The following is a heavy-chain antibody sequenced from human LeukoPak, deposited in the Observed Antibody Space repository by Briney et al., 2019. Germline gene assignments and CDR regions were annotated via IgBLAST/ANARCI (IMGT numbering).Heavy chain of an antibody. CDR2: ITADGSGA. J-gene: IGHJ4*02. CDR3: ARFAVVTAGDF. D-gene: IGHD2-21*02. Sequence: GGSLRLSCVVSGLSFSNYAMSWVRQAPGKGLEWVSRITADGSGAQYADSVRGRFIISRDNAKNTLYLQMNSLKAEDTAVYYCARFAVVTAGDFWGQGALVAVSS. CDR1: GLSFSNYA. V-gene: IGHV3-74*03.